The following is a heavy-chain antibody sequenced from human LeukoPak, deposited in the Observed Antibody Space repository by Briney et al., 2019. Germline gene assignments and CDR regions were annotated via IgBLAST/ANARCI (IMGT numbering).Heavy chain of an antibody. J-gene: IGHJ5*02. D-gene: IGHD3-10*01. CDR2: IYHSGST. CDR1: GGSISNTNW. CDR3: ARTSRINMVLDP. V-gene: IGHV4/OR15-8*01. Sequence: KPSETLSLTCGVSGGSISNTNWWTWVRQPPGKGLEWIGEIYHSGSTNYNPSLKSRVTISVDKSKNQFSLKLSSVTAADTAVYYCARTSRINMVLDPWGQGTLVTVSS.